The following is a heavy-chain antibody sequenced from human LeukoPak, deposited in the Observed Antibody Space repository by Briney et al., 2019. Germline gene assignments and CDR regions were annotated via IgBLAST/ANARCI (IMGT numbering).Heavy chain of an antibody. CDR1: GYTFTSYY. V-gene: IGHV1-46*01. D-gene: IGHD5-18*01. J-gene: IGHJ4*02. Sequence: GASVKVSCKASGYTFTSYYIHWVRQAPGQGLEWMGIINPSGGSTSYAQKFQGRVTMTRDMSTSTVYMELSSLRSEDTAVYCCARTKTVMVVFDYWGQGTLVTVSS. CDR3: ARTKTVMVVFDY. CDR2: INPSGGST.